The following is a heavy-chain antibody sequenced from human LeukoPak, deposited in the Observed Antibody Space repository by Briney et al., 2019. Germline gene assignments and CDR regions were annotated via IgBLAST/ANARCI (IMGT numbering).Heavy chain of an antibody. CDR2: IYYSGST. V-gene: IGHV4-59*11. J-gene: IGHJ6*03. CDR3: ARESRLGCSSTSCPYYYYYMDV. CDR1: GGSISSHY. D-gene: IGHD2-2*01. Sequence: SETLSLTCTVSGGSISSHYWSWIRQPPGKGLEWIGYIYYSGSTNYNPSLKSRVTISVDTSKNQFSLKLSSVTAADTAVYYCARESRLGCSSTSCPYYYYYMDVWGQGTTVTVSS.